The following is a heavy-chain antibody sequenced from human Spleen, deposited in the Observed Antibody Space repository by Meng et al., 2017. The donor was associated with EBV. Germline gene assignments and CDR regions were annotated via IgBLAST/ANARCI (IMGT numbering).Heavy chain of an antibody. V-gene: IGHV3-74*01. CDR2: INEGGSVK. D-gene: IGHD1-26*01. CDR3: CRDLMGPDDW. J-gene: IGHJ4*02. Sequence: GGGSVQPWGSLGLSWVGFGISADWMHWVRQVPGKGLVWVGSINEGGSVKNYAASVKGRFTISRDNAAKILYLQMWSLRPADTAVYYCCRDLMGPDDWWGQGTLVTVSS. CDR1: FGISADW.